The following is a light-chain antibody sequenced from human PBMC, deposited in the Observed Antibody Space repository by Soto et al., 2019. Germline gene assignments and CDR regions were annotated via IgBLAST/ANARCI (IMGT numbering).Light chain of an antibody. V-gene: IGKV3-20*01. CDR2: GAS. CDR3: QQYGSSST. Sequence: EIVLTQSPGTLSLSQGERATLSCRASQSVSSSYLAWYQQKPGQAPRLLIYGASSRATGIPDRFSGSGSGTDFTLTISRLEPEDFAVYYCQQYGSSSTFGGGTKVDIK. J-gene: IGKJ4*01. CDR1: QSVSSSY.